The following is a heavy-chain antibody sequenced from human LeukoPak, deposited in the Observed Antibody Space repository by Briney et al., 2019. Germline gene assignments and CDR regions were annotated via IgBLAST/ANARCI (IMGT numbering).Heavy chain of an antibody. D-gene: IGHD3-16*02. V-gene: IGHV3-21*01. CDR1: GFTFSSYS. J-gene: IGHJ4*02. Sequence: GGSLRLSCAASGFTFSSYSMNWVRQAPGKGLEWVSSISSSSSYIYYADSVKGRFTISRDNAKNSLYLQMNSLRAEDTAVYYRARDRGYDYVWVSYRSLDYWGQGTLVTVSS. CDR3: ARDRGYDYVWVSYRSLDY. CDR2: ISSSSSYI.